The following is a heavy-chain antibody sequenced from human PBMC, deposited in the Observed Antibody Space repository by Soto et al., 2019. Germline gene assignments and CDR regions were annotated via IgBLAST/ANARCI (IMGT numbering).Heavy chain of an antibody. CDR3: ARVLKGSSSSWYHYYYGMDV. CDR1: GGSFSGYY. V-gene: IGHV4-34*01. Sequence: PSETLSLTCAVYGGSFSGYYWSWIRQPPGKGLEWIGEINHSGSTNYNPSLKSRVTISVDTSKNQFSLKLSSVTAADTAVYYCARVLKGSSSSWYHYYYGMDVWGQGTTVTVSS. D-gene: IGHD6-13*01. CDR2: INHSGST. J-gene: IGHJ6*02.